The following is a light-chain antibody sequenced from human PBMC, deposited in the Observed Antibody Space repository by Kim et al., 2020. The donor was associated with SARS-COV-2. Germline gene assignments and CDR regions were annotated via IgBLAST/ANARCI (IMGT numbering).Light chain of an antibody. Sequence: SPGERATLSCRASQSVSSSYLAWYLQKPGQAPRLVIYGASSRATGIPDRFSGSGSGTDFTLTISRLEPEDFAVYYCQQYGSSPWTFGQGTKVEIK. V-gene: IGKV3-20*01. CDR3: QQYGSSPWT. CDR2: GAS. J-gene: IGKJ1*01. CDR1: QSVSSSY.